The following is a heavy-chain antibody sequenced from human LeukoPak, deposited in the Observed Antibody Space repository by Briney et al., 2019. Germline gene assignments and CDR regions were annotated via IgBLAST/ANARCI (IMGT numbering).Heavy chain of an antibody. D-gene: IGHD3-10*01. CDR1: EFSVGSNY. J-gene: IGHJ6*03. CDR2: IYSGGST. CDR3: ARVRAPYYMDV. V-gene: IGHV3-53*01. Sequence: AGGSLRLSCAASEFSVGSNYMTWVRQAPGKGLEWVSLIYSGGSTYYADSVKGRFTISRDNAKNSLYLQMNSLRAEDTALYHCARVRAPYYMDVWGKGTTVTISS.